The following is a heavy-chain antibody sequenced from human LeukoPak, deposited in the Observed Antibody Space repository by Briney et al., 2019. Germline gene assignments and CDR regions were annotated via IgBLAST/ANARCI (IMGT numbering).Heavy chain of an antibody. CDR2: ISSSGSTI. CDR1: GFTFSSYW. CDR3: ARGSRGSRAAAGTAGDY. J-gene: IGHJ4*02. V-gene: IGHV3-48*04. Sequence: LPGGSLRLSCAASGFTFSSYWMHWVRQAPGKGLEWVSYISSSGSTIYYADSVKGRFTISRDNAKNSLYLQMNSLRAEDTAVYYCARGSRGSRAAAGTAGDYWGQGTLVTVSS. D-gene: IGHD6-13*01.